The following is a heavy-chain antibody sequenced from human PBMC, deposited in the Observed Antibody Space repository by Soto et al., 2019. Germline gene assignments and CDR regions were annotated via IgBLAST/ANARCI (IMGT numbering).Heavy chain of an antibody. CDR3: ARALRFLEWLLYQDDAFDI. CDR2: ISAYNGNT. J-gene: IGHJ3*02. D-gene: IGHD3-3*01. Sequence: QVQLVQSGAEVKKPGASVKVSCKASGYTFTSYGISWVRQAPGQGLEWMGWISAYNGNTNYAQKRQGRVTMTTDTSTSTAYMELRSLRSDDTAVYYCARALRFLEWLLYQDDAFDIWGQGTMVTVSS. CDR1: GYTFTSYG. V-gene: IGHV1-18*01.